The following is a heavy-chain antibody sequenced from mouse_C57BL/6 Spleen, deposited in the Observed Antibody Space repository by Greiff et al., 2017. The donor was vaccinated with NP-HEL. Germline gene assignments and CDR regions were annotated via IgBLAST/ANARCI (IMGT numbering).Heavy chain of an antibody. CDR3: ARPEVTTVVATDYFDY. CDR2: IYPRSGNT. D-gene: IGHD1-1*01. Sequence: QVQLKQSGAELARPGASVKLSCKASGYTFTSYGISWVKQRTGQGLEWIGEIYPRSGNTYYNEKFKGKATLTADKSSSTAYMELRSLTSEDSVVYFCARPEVTTVVATDYFDYWGQGTTLTVSS. V-gene: IGHV1-81*01. J-gene: IGHJ2*01. CDR1: GYTFTSYG.